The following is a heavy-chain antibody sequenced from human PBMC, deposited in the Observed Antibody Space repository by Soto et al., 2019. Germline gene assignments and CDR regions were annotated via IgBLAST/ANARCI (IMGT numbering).Heavy chain of an antibody. Sequence: GGSLRLSCSASGFSVNNNYMTWVRQAPGRRPEWVAVIYTRGTTHYADFATGRFTFSRDNSKNTLYLQMDSLRPEDPAVYYCAKLWGYYFESWGPGTLVTVSS. CDR2: IYTRGTT. CDR1: GFSVNNNY. D-gene: IGHD2-21*01. CDR3: AKLWGYYFES. V-gene: IGHV3-53*01. J-gene: IGHJ4*02.